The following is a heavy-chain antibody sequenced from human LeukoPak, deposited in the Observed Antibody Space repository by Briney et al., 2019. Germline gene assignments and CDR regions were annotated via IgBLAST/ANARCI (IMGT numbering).Heavy chain of an antibody. CDR1: GFTFSSYA. V-gene: IGHV3-23*01. J-gene: IGHJ5*02. D-gene: IGHD3-10*01. CDR3: AKDRSRLLWFGELLSNWFDH. Sequence: GGSLRLSCAASGFTFSSYAMSWVRQAPGKGLEWVSAISGSGGSTYYADSVKGGFTISRHNSKNTLYLKMNSLRAEDTAVYYCAKDRSRLLWFGELLSNWFDHWGQGTLVTVSS. CDR2: ISGSGGST.